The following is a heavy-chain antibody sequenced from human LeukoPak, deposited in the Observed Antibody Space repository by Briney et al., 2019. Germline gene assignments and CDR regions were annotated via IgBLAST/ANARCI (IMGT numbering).Heavy chain of an antibody. J-gene: IGHJ4*02. Sequence: KPGGSLRLFCAASGFTVSSNYMSWVRQAPGKGLEWVSYISSSGSSIYYADSVKGRFTISRDNAKNPLYLQMNSLRAEDTAVYYCARDGEFYYDSSSYWGQGSLVTVSS. D-gene: IGHD3-22*01. CDR3: ARDGEFYYDSSSY. V-gene: IGHV3-11*01. CDR1: GFTVSSNY. CDR2: ISSSGSSI.